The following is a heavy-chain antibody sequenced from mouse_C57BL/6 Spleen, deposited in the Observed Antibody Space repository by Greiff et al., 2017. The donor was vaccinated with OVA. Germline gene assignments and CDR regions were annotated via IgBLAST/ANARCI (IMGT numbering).Heavy chain of an antibody. J-gene: IGHJ4*01. D-gene: IGHD2-5*01. CDR1: GYTFTDYE. CDR2: IDPETGGT. CDR3: TRFRGGSNYDAMDY. Sequence: ESGAELVRPGASVTLSCKASGYTFTDYEMHWVKQTPVHGLEWIGAIDPETGGTAYNQKFKGKAILTADKSSSTAYMELRSLTSEDSAVYYCTRFRGGSNYDAMDYWGQGTSVTVSS. V-gene: IGHV1-15*01.